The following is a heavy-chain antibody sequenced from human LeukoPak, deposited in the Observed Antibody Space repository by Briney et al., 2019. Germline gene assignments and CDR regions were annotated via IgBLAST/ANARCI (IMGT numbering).Heavy chain of an antibody. Sequence: GGSLRLSCAASGSTFNTYAIYWVRQAPGKGLEWVSGICSSGGCTYYAGSLKGRFTISRDNSRNTIYLQMNSLRADDTAVYYCAKWSGVADPFDYWGQGTLVTVSS. CDR3: AKWSGVADPFDY. V-gene: IGHV3-23*01. J-gene: IGHJ4*02. D-gene: IGHD6-19*01. CDR1: GSTFNTYA. CDR2: ICSSGGCT.